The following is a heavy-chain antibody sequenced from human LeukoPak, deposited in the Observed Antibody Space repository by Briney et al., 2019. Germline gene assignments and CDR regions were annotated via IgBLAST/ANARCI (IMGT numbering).Heavy chain of an antibody. CDR1: GGSFSGYY. CDR3: ARAVAVAYDAFDI. CDR2: INHSGST. D-gene: IGHD6-19*01. Sequence: PSETLSLTCAVYGGSFSGYYWSWIRQPPGKGLEWIGEINHSGSTTYNPSLKSRVTISVDTSKNQFSLKLSSVTAADTAVYYCARAVAVAYDAFDIWGQGTMVTASS. J-gene: IGHJ3*02. V-gene: IGHV4-34*01.